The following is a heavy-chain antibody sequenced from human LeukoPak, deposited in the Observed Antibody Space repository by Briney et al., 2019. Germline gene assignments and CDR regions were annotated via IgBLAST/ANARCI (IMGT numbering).Heavy chain of an antibody. V-gene: IGHV7-4-1*04. J-gene: IGHJ6*03. CDR2: INTNTGNP. CDR3: AKLGTPAFYYYMDV. CDR1: GYTFSNYF. D-gene: IGHD7-27*01. Sequence: ASVKVSCKASGYTFSNYFMNWVRQAPGQGLEWMGWINTNTGNPTYAQGFTGRFVFSLDTSVSMAYLQISSLKAEDTAVYYCAKLGTPAFYYYMDVWGKGTTVTVSS.